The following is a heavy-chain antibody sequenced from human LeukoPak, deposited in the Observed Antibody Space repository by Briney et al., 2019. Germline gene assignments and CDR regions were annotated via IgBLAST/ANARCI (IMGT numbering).Heavy chain of an antibody. CDR1: GFTFDDYA. Sequence: GGSLRLSCAASGFTFDDYAMHWVRQAPGKGLEWVSLISWDGGSTYYADSVKGRFTISRDNSKNSLYLQMNSLRVEDTAVYYCARGGGGILATPEDYWGQGTLVTVSS. CDR2: ISWDGGST. CDR3: ARGGGGILATPEDY. J-gene: IGHJ4*02. V-gene: IGHV3-43D*03. D-gene: IGHD1-14*01.